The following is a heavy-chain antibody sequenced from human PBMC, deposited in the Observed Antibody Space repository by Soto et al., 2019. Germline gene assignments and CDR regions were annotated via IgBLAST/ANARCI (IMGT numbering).Heavy chain of an antibody. CDR2: IYPRDSDT. D-gene: IGHD1-20*01. J-gene: IGHJ3*02. V-gene: IGHV5-51*01. CDR3: ATRSNWNRIDAFDI. CDR1: GYSFTSYW. Sequence: GESLKISCKGSGYSFTSYWIGWVRQMPGKGLEWMGIIYPRDSDTSYSPSFQGQVTISADKSISTAYLQWSSLKASDTAMYYCATRSNWNRIDAFDIWGQGTMVTVSS.